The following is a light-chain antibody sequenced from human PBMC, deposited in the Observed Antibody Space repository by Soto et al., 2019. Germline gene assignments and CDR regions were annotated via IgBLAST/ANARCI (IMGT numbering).Light chain of an antibody. CDR3: QQFNSYPRT. J-gene: IGKJ1*01. Sequence: AIQLTQSPSSLSASVGDRVTITCRAGQVIASALAWYQQKPGKAPKLLIYVASTLESGVPSRFSGSGSGTDFTLTSSILQPEDSSTYYCQQFNSYPRTFGQGPKLEI. CDR2: VAS. CDR1: QVIASA. V-gene: IGKV1-13*02.